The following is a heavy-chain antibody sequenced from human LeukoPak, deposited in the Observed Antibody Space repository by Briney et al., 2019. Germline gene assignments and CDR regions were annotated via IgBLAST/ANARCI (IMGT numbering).Heavy chain of an antibody. D-gene: IGHD4-23*01. CDR3: ARDRIRWPNIDF. J-gene: IGHJ4*02. V-gene: IGHV4-39*07. CDR2: IYYRVTT. CDR1: GDSISSSSYY. Sequence: PSETLSLTCTVPGDSISSSSYYWGWIRQPPGKGLERIGRIYYRVTTYYHSSLKSRVPISVDTTPNKFSLTLGHPTTGESAAYHCARDRIRWPNIDFWGQGTLVTVSS.